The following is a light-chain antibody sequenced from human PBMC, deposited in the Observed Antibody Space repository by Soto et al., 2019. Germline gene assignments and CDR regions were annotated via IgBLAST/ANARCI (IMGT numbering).Light chain of an antibody. CDR2: GAS. CDR1: QSISSY. V-gene: IGKV1-39*01. CDR3: QQSYSTPYT. J-gene: IGKJ2*01. Sequence: DIQMTQSPSSLSASVGDRVTITCRASQSISSYLNWYQQKPGKAPKLLIYGASSLQSGVPPRFSGSGSGTDFTLTISSLQLEDFATYYCQQSYSTPYTFGQGTKLEIK.